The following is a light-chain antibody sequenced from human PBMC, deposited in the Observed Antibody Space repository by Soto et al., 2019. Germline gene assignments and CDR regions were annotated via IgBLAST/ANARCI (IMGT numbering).Light chain of an antibody. V-gene: IGKV3-11*01. Sequence: EIVLTQSPATLSLSPGERATLSCRASQTFSSHLAWYQQKPGQAPRLLIYDASKRATGIPARFSGRGSGTDFTLTIISLEPEDFAGYYCQQRSNWPPVITFGQGTRLEIK. CDR3: QQRSNWPPVIT. J-gene: IGKJ5*01. CDR1: QTFSSH. CDR2: DAS.